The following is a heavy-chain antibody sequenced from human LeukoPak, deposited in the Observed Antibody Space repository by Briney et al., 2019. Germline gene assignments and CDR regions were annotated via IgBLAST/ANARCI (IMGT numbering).Heavy chain of an antibody. Sequence: GGSPRLSCAASGFTFSSYSMNWIRRAPGKGLEWVSYISSSGSTIYYADSVKGRFTISRDNAKNSLYLQMDSLRAEDTAVYYCARGGQDDILTGYYIGLTLDYWGQGTLVTVSS. D-gene: IGHD3-9*01. CDR3: ARGGQDDILTGYYIGLTLDY. J-gene: IGHJ4*02. CDR2: ISSSGSTI. V-gene: IGHV3-48*04. CDR1: GFTFSSYS.